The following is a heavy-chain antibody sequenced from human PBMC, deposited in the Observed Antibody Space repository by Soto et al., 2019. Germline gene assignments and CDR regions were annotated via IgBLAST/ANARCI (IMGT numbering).Heavy chain of an antibody. J-gene: IGHJ2*01. CDR2: IWYDGSNK. CDR1: GFTFSSYG. D-gene: IGHD3-16*01. Sequence: QVQLEESGGGVVQPGRSLRLSCAASGFTFSSYGMHWVRQAPGKGLEWVAVIWYDGSNKYYADSVKGRFTISRDNSKNTLYQKMNSRGAEDRAVYSGARTPQIEVAVPGLGYFDLGGRGPLFTLSS. CDR3: ARTPQIEVAVPGLGYFDL. V-gene: IGHV3-33*01.